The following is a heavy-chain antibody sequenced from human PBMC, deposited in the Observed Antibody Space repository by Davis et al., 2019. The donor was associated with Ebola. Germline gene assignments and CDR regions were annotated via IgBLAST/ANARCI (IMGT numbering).Heavy chain of an antibody. V-gene: IGHV4-34*01. D-gene: IGHD6-6*01. CDR3: ARGRGTILYSSSSKNDY. CDR2: INHSGST. J-gene: IGHJ4*02. Sequence: SETLSLTCAAYGGSFSGYYWSWIRQPPGKGLEWIGEINHSGSTNYNPSLKSRVTISVDTSKNQFSLKLSSVTAADTAVYYCARGRGTILYSSSSKNDYWGQGTLVTVSS. CDR1: GGSFSGYY.